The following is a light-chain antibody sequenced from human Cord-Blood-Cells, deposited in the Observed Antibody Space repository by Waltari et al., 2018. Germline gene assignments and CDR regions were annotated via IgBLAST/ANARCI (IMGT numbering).Light chain of an antibody. CDR3: QQSYSTPSYS. V-gene: IGKV1-39*01. CDR1: KSISRY. CDR2: AAS. J-gene: IGKJ2*03. Sequence: DIQTNQSPSSLSASVGDRVTITCRASKSISRYLNWYQQKPGKVPKLLIYAASSLQSGVPSRFSGSGSGTDFNLTISSLQPEDFATYFGQQSYSTPSYSLGQVTKLEIE.